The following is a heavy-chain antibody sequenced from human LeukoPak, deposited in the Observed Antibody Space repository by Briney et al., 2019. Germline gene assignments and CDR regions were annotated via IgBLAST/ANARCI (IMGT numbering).Heavy chain of an antibody. D-gene: IGHD3-10*01. CDR1: GFPFSTYW. CDR2: INQDGTET. CDR3: AKVAKYYYGPETFYFFEQ. J-gene: IGHJ4*02. Sequence: PGGSLRLSCAAFGFPFSTYWMSWVRQAPGKGLEWVANINQDGTETYYVDSVKGRFTISRDYAKNSLYLQMNSLRVEDTAVYFCAKVAKYYYGPETFYFFEQWGQGTPVTASS. V-gene: IGHV3-7*01.